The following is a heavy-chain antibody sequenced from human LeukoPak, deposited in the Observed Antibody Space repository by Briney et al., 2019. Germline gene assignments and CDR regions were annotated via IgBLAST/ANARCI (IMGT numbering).Heavy chain of an antibody. CDR2: IKEDGSEK. CDR3: ARDLGREGFDY. D-gene: IGHD1-26*01. J-gene: IGHJ4*02. V-gene: IGHV3-7*01. CDR1: GFTLSSYW. Sequence: GGSLRLSCAASGFTLSSYWMSWVRQAPGKGLEWVANIKEDGSEKYYVDSVKGRFTISRDNAKNSLYLQMNSLRAEDTAVYYCARDLGREGFDYWGQGTLVTVSS.